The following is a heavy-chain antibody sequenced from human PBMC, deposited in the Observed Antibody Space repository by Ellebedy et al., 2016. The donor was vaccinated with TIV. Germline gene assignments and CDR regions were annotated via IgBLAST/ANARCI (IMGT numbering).Heavy chain of an antibody. D-gene: IGHD6-13*01. J-gene: IGHJ4*02. CDR3: AKIVTSSWSFDY. CDR2: ISGATGAT. Sequence: GESLKISCAASGFTLTSYAMSWVRQAPGKGLEWVSAISGATGATYYADSVRGRFTLSRDNSKNTLYLQMNSLRAEDTAVYYCAKIVTSSWSFDYWGQGTQVTVSS. CDR1: GFTLTSYA. V-gene: IGHV3-23*01.